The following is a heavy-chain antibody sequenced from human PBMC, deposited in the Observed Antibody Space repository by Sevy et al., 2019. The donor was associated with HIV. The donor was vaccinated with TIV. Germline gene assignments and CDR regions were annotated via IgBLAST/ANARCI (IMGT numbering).Heavy chain of an antibody. D-gene: IGHD3-3*01. J-gene: IGHJ6*02. CDR3: ARGKGRFLEWLLSPDGMDV. Sequence: GGSLRLSCAASGFIFSDYYVTWIRQAPGKGLECVSYISGSGSYINDADSVKGRFTISRDNAKNSLYLQMNSLRAEDTGVYYCARGKGRFLEWLLSPDGMDVWGQGTTVTVSS. V-gene: IGHV3-11*06. CDR2: ISGSGSYI. CDR1: GFIFSDYY.